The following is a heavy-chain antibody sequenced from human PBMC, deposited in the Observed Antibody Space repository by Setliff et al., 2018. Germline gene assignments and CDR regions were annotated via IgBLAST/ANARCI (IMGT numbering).Heavy chain of an antibody. CDR2: IYYSGST. CDR1: GGSISSSSYY. CDR3: ARDLDLNYDFWSGYYYGNAFDI. V-gene: IGHV4-61*01. D-gene: IGHD3-3*01. Sequence: PSETLSLTCTVSGGSISSSSYYWGWIRQPPGKGLEWIGYIYYSGSTNYNPSLKSRVTISVDTSKNQFSLKLSSVTAADTAVYYCARDLDLNYDFWSGYYYGNAFDIWGQGTMVTVS. J-gene: IGHJ3*02.